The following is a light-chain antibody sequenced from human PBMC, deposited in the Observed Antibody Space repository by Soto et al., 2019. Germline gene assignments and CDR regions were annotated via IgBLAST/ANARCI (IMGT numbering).Light chain of an antibody. CDR3: QKYNSALT. V-gene: IGKV1-27*01. CDR2: SAS. CDR1: QDISNY. J-gene: IGKJ5*01. Sequence: VPMTPAPSPLFSSVGGRNTITFRASQDISNYLAWYQQKPGKVPKLLIYSASTLQSGVPSRFSGSGSGTDFTLTISSLQPEDVATYFCQKYNSALTFGQGTRLEIK.